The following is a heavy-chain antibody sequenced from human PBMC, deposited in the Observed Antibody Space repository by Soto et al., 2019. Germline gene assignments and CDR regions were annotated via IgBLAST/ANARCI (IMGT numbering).Heavy chain of an antibody. CDR1: GHTFTSYG. D-gene: IGHD3-22*01. CDR2: ISAYNGNT. CDR3: AREIVVVPERWSDP. J-gene: IGHJ5*02. Sequence: ASVKVSCKSSGHTFTSYGISWVRQAPGQGLEWMGWISAYNGNTNYAQKLQGRVTTTTDTSTSTAYMELRSLRSDDTAVYYCAREIVVVPERWSDPWGQGTLVTSPQ. V-gene: IGHV1-18*01.